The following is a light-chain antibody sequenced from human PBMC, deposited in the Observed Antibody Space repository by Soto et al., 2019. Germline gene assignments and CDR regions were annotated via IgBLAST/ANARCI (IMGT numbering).Light chain of an antibody. J-gene: IGKJ4*01. V-gene: IGKV3-20*01. CDR3: QQYRTSPPP. CDR2: GAS. Sequence: EIVLTQSPGTLSLSVGETATLSCRASQSVRRNSLTWYQQRPGQAPTLLISGASSRATGIPDRFSGSGSGTDFTLTISRLEPEDFAVYFCQQYRTSPPPFGGGTKVEIK. CDR1: QSVRRNS.